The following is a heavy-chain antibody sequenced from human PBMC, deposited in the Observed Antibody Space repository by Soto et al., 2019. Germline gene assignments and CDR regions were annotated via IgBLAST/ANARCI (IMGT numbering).Heavy chain of an antibody. D-gene: IGHD6-19*01. Sequence: ASVKVSCKASGGNFSSYTISWVRQAPGQGLEWMGRIIPILGIANYAQKFQGRVTITADKSTSTAYMELSSLRSEDTAVYYCAGISTSIAVAGYFDYWGQGTLVTVSS. CDR1: GGNFSSYT. V-gene: IGHV1-69*02. J-gene: IGHJ4*02. CDR2: IIPILGIA. CDR3: AGISTSIAVAGYFDY.